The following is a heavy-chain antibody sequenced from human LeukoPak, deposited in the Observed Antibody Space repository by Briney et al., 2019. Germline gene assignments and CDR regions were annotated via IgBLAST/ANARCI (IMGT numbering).Heavy chain of an antibody. CDR1: GFTFSSYS. J-gene: IGHJ4*02. CDR2: ISSSSSYI. V-gene: IGHV3-21*01. Sequence: PGGSLRLSCAASGFTFSSYSMNWVRQAPGKGLEWVSSISSSSSYIYYADSVKGRFTISRDNAKNSLYLQMNSLRAEDTAVYYRARDFSSGYYYQTQYYFDYWGQGTLVTVSS. CDR3: ARDFSSGYYYQTQYYFDY. D-gene: IGHD3-22*01.